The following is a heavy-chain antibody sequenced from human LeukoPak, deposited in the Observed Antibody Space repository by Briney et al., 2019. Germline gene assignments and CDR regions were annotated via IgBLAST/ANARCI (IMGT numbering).Heavy chain of an antibody. Sequence: GGSLRLSCAASGFTFSSYAMSWVRQAPGKGLEWVSAISGSGGSTYYADSVKGRFTISRDNSRNTLYLQMNSLRAEDTAVYYCARDPRWYSSSWYDVAFDIWGQGTMVTVSS. V-gene: IGHV3-23*01. CDR2: ISGSGGST. CDR3: ARDPRWYSSSWYDVAFDI. D-gene: IGHD6-13*01. CDR1: GFTFSSYA. J-gene: IGHJ3*02.